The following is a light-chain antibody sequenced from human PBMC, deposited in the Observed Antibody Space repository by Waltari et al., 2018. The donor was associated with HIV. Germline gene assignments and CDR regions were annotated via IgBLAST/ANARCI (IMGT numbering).Light chain of an antibody. CDR2: AAS. CDR3: QRYDRAPYT. CDR1: QGIGSD. Sequence: DVQMTQSPSSLSASVGDRVAIPCRASQGIGSDLAWYQQKPGKVPKLLIYAASTLQSGVPSRFSGSGSGTDVTLTITNLQTEDFSFYYCQRYDRAPYTFGPGTRLELK. V-gene: IGKV1-27*01. J-gene: IGKJ2*01.